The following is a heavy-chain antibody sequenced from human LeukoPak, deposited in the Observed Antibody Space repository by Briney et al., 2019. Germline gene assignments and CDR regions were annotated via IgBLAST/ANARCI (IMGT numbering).Heavy chain of an antibody. V-gene: IGHV4-34*01. J-gene: IGHJ4*02. CDR1: GGSFSGYY. D-gene: IGHD2-2*02. CDR3: ARDFRPYCSSTSCYTGDY. CDR2: IYHSGDT. Sequence: SETLSLTCAVYGGSFSGYYWSWIRQPPGMGLEWIGQIYHSGDTKYNGSLKSRVTISVDTSKNQFSLKLSSVTAADTAVYYGARDFRPYCSSTSCYTGDYWGQGTLVTVPS.